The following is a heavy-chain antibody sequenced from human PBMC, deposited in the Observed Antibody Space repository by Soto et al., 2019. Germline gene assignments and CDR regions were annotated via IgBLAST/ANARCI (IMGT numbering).Heavy chain of an antibody. J-gene: IGHJ3*02. D-gene: IGHD3-22*01. CDR3: ARDQDSSGYYQYLRAFDI. V-gene: IGHV3-23*01. CDR1: GFTFSTYA. CDR2: VSASGLNT. Sequence: GGSLRLSCAASGFTFSTYAMAWVRQAPGKGLEWVSGVSASGLNTDYADPVKGRFYISRDNSKNTVSLHMNSLRAEDTAVYYCARDQDSSGYYQYLRAFDIWGQGTMVTV.